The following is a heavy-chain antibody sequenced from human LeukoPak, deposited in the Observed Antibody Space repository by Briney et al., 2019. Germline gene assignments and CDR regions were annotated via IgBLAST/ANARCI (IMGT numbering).Heavy chain of an antibody. CDR1: GYTFTSYS. Sequence: GASVKASCKASGYTFTSYSMYWVRQAPGQGLEWMGVINPSGGSTTYAQKFQGRVTMTSDTSTSTAYMELSSLRSEDTAVYYCARGWATINYWGQGTLVIVSS. J-gene: IGHJ4*02. V-gene: IGHV1-46*01. CDR2: INPSGGST. D-gene: IGHD5-12*01. CDR3: ARGWATINY.